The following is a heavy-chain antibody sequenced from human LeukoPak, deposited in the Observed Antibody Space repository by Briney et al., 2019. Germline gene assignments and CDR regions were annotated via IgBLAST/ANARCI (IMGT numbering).Heavy chain of an antibody. CDR3: ARDNHLDSSGATPFDY. J-gene: IGHJ4*02. CDR1: GYTFTSYD. D-gene: IGHD6-19*01. Sequence: ASVKVSCKASGYTFTSYDINWVRQATGQGLEWMGWMNPNSGNTGYAQKFQGRVTMTRNTSISTAYMELSSLRSEDTAVYYCARDNHLDSSGATPFDYWGQGTLVTVSS. V-gene: IGHV1-8*01. CDR2: MNPNSGNT.